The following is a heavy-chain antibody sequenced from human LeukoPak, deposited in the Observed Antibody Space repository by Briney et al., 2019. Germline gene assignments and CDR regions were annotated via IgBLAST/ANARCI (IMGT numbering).Heavy chain of an antibody. CDR3: ARGDDFSGDH. CDR2: IHPEGNEK. J-gene: IGHJ4*02. D-gene: IGHD1-1*01. Sequence: GGSLRLSCAVSGSMFSNFWMSWVRQAPGRGLEWVANIHPEGNEKYHVESVKGRFTISRDNTKNLLFLQMNGLRVEDTAVYYCARGDDFSGDHWGQGTLVTVSS. V-gene: IGHV3-7*04. CDR1: GSMFSNFW.